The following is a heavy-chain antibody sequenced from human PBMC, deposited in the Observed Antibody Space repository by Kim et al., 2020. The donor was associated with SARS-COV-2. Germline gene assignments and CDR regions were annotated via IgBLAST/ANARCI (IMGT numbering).Heavy chain of an antibody. CDR2: IYYSGST. CDR3: ATVPRYSGSSSPI. V-gene: IGHV4-39*01. CDR1: GGSISSSSYY. Sequence: SETLSLTCTVSGGSISSSSYYWGWIRQPPGKGLEWIGNIYYSGSTYYNPSLKSRVSISVDTSKNRFSLRLNSVTAADTAVYYCATVPRYSGSSSPIWGQGTMVTVSS. J-gene: IGHJ3*02. D-gene: IGHD1-26*01.